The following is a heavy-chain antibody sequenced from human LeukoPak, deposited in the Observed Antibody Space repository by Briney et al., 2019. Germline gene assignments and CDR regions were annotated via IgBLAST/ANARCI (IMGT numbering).Heavy chain of an antibody. CDR1: GGSVSSGISY. CDR3: ARAPAAGTGPDY. J-gene: IGHJ4*02. Sequence: SETLSLTCSVSGGSVSSGISYWSWIRQPPGEGLEWIAYISDSGGSDYNPSLRGRVTISLDTSKNQFSLRLTSVTAADTAVYYCARAPAAGTGPDYWGQGTLVTVSS. V-gene: IGHV4-61*01. CDR2: ISDSGGS. D-gene: IGHD6-13*01.